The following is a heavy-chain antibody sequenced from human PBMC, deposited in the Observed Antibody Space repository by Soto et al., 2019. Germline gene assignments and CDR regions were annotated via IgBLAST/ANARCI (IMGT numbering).Heavy chain of an antibody. CDR2: INDDGIST. CDR3: TRGPRSTSTGTGAF. CDR1: GFTFSMYW. J-gene: IGHJ4*02. Sequence: GGSLRLSCAASGFTFSMYWMHWVRQVPGKGPEWVSRINDDGISTNYADSVKGRFTISRDNAKNTLYLQMNALRVEDTAVYYCTRGPRSTSTGTGAFWGQGSLVTVSS. V-gene: IGHV3-74*01. D-gene: IGHD1-1*01.